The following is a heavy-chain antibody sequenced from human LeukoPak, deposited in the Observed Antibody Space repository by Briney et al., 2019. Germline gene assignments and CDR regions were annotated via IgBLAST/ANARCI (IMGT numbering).Heavy chain of an antibody. D-gene: IGHD3-9*01. J-gene: IGHJ4*02. CDR3: AKDTLYDYYDILTGYYLRENYFDY. CDR2: ISGSGGST. V-gene: IGHV3-23*01. CDR1: GFTFSSYA. Sequence: GGSLRLSCAASGFTFSSYAMSWVRQAPGKGLEWVSAISGSGGSTYYADSVKGRFTISRDNSKNTLYLQMNSLRAEDTAVYYCAKDTLYDYYDILTGYYLRENYFDYWGQGTLVTVSS.